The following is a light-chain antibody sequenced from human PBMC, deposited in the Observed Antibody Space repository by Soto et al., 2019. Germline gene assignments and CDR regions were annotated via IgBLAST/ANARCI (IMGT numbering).Light chain of an antibody. CDR2: DAS. CDR1: QSVSSY. J-gene: IGKJ4*02. Sequence: EIVLKQYPATLSLSPEEKAPLSCRASQSVSSYLAWYQQKPGQAPRLLIYDASSRATGIPARFSGSGSGTDFTLTISTLEPEDFAVYYCHQRRNWPLTFGGGTKVEIK. CDR3: HQRRNWPLT. V-gene: IGKV3-11*01.